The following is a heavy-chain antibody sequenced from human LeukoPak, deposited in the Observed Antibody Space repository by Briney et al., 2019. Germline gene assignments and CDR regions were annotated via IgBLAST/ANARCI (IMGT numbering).Heavy chain of an antibody. D-gene: IGHD6-19*01. Sequence: SETLSLTCTVSGDSISGHYRSWIRQPPGKGLEWIGYINYSGSTNYNPSLKSRVTISEDTSKNQFSLKLSSVTAADTAVYYCAKASRYSSGLNWFDPWGQGTLVTVSS. J-gene: IGHJ5*02. V-gene: IGHV4-59*11. CDR2: INYSGST. CDR3: AKASRYSSGLNWFDP. CDR1: GDSISGHY.